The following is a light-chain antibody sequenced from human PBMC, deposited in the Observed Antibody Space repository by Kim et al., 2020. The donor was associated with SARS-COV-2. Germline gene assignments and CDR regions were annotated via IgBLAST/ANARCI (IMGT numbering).Light chain of an antibody. CDR2: EDK. V-gene: IGLV3-10*01. Sequence: SYELTQPPSVSVSPGQTARITCSGDALSKKYAYWYQQKSGQAPVVVIYEDKKRPSGIPERFSGSSSGTMVTLTITGAQVEDEADYYCYSTDSTSNIWVFG. CDR1: ALSKKY. J-gene: IGLJ3*02. CDR3: YSTDSTSNIWV.